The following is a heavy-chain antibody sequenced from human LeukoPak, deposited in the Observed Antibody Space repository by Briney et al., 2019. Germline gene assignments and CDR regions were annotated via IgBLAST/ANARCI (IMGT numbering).Heavy chain of an antibody. Sequence: GGSLRLSCAASGFTFSNSIMSWVRQAPGQGLEWVSAISGSGGGTFYSDSVKGRFTISRDNSKNTLYLQMNSLRAEDTAVYYCAKHSGHSYGAFDYWGQGTLVTVSS. CDR1: GFTFSNSI. V-gene: IGHV3-23*01. CDR2: ISGSGGGT. D-gene: IGHD5-18*01. CDR3: AKHSGHSYGAFDY. J-gene: IGHJ4*02.